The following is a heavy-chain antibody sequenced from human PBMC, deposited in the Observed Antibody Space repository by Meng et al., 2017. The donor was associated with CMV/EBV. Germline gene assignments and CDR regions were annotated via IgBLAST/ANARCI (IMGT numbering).Heavy chain of an antibody. J-gene: IGHJ4*02. CDR2: INPSGGST. V-gene: IGHV1-46*01. CDR1: GYTFTSYY. CDR3: AREGEGVVAATPHFDY. Sequence: LQSGVEVKKPGLSVKVSCQASGYTFTSYYMHWVRQAPGQGLAWMGIINPSGGSTSYAQKFQGRVTMNRDTSTSTVYMELSSLRSEDTAVYYCAREGEGVVAATPHFDYWGQGTLVTVSS. D-gene: IGHD2-15*01.